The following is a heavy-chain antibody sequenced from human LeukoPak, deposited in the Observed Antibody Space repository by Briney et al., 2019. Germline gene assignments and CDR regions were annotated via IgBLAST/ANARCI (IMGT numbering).Heavy chain of an antibody. D-gene: IGHD2-21*01. V-gene: IGHV1-69*02. Sequence: SVKVSCKASGGTFSSYTISWVRQAPGQGLEWMGRIIPILGIANYAQKFQGRVTITADKSTSTAYMELSSLRSEDTAVYYCARGTIVVSDYYYMDVWAKGPRSPSP. CDR3: ARGTIVVSDYYYMDV. CDR1: GGTFSSYT. CDR2: IIPILGIA. J-gene: IGHJ6*03.